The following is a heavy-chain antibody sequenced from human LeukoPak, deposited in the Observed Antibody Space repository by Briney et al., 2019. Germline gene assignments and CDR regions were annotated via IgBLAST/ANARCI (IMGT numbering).Heavy chain of an antibody. Sequence: TSETLSLTCAVYGGSFSGYYWSWIRQPPGKGLEWIGEINHSGSTNYNPSLKSPVTISVDTSKNQFSLKLSSVTAADTAVYYRARGSHGYFGYRPRGWFDPWGQGTLVTVSS. J-gene: IGHJ5*02. CDR3: ARGSHGYFGYRPRGWFDP. CDR2: INHSGST. D-gene: IGHD3-9*01. CDR1: GGSFSGYY. V-gene: IGHV4-34*01.